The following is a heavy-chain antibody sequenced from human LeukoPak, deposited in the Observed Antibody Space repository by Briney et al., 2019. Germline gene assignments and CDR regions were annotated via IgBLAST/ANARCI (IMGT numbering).Heavy chain of an antibody. D-gene: IGHD7-27*01. Sequence: GGSLRLSCAASGFTFDDYAMHWVRQAPGKGLEWVSDISWNSGSLGYADSVKGRFTISRDNSKDTLYLQMNSLRAEDTAVYYCAKANWGSVDYFDYWGQGTLVTVSS. CDR3: AKANWGSVDYFDY. CDR1: GFTFDDYA. J-gene: IGHJ4*02. CDR2: ISWNSGSL. V-gene: IGHV3-9*01.